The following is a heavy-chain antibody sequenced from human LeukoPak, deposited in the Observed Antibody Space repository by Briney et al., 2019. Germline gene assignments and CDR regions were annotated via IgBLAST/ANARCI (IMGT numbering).Heavy chain of an antibody. Sequence: SETLSLTCIVSGGSISSSNYYWGWIRRSPGKGLEWIGSIYYSGSTYYNPSLKSRLTISVDASKNQFSLKLSSVTAADTAVYYCVRQKITTSDYWGQGNMVTVSS. J-gene: IGHJ4*02. CDR1: GGSISSSNYY. CDR3: VRQKITTSDY. V-gene: IGHV4-39*01. CDR2: IYYSGST. D-gene: IGHD4-11*01.